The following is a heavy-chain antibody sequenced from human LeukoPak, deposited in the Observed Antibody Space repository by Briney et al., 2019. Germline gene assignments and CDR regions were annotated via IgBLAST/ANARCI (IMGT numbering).Heavy chain of an antibody. Sequence: GGSLRLSCAASGFTFSSYAMSWVRQAPGKGLEWVSAISGSGGSTYYADSVKGRFTIFRDNSKNTLYLQMSSLRAEDTAVYYCAKDGIAAAGTLYYWGQGTLVTVSS. V-gene: IGHV3-23*01. CDR3: AKDGIAAAGTLYY. D-gene: IGHD6-13*01. J-gene: IGHJ4*02. CDR1: GFTFSSYA. CDR2: ISGSGGST.